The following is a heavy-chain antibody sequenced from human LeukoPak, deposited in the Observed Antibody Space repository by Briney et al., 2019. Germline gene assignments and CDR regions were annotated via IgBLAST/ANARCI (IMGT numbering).Heavy chain of an antibody. V-gene: IGHV4-61*02. D-gene: IGHD6-13*01. CDR2: IYTSGST. J-gene: IGHJ5*02. CDR3: AGRLSIAAAGGFDP. CDR1: GGSISSGSYY. Sequence: PSETLSLTCTVSGGSISSGSYYWSWIRQPAGKGLEWIGRIYTSGSTNYNPSLKSRVTMSVDTSKNQFSLKLSSVTAADTAVYYCAGRLSIAAAGGFDPWGQGTLVTVSS.